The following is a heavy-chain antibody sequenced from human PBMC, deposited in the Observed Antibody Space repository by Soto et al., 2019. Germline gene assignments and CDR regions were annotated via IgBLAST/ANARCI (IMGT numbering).Heavy chain of an antibody. V-gene: IGHV3-23*01. CDR3: AASIAARRWIFDY. CDR2: ISGSGGST. CDR1: GFTFSSYA. D-gene: IGHD6-6*01. J-gene: IGHJ4*02. Sequence: GSLRLSCAASGFTFSSYAMSWVRQAPGKGLEWVSAISGSGGSTYYADSVKGRFTISRENSKNTLYLQMNSLRAEDTAVYYCAASIAARRWIFDYWGQGTMVSVSS.